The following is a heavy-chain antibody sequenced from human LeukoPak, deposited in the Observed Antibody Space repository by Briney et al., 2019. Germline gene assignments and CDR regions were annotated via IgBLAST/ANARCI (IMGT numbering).Heavy chain of an antibody. CDR3: ARPPGQKYYYGMDV. D-gene: IGHD1-1*01. J-gene: IGHJ6*02. V-gene: IGHV3-30-3*01. CDR1: GFTFSSYA. CDR2: ISYDGSNK. Sequence: PGGSLRLSCAASGFTFSSYAMHWVRQAPGKGLEWVAVISYDGSNKYYADSVKGRFTISRDNSKNTLYLQMNSLRAEDTAVYYCARPPGQKYYYGMDVWGQGTTVTVSS.